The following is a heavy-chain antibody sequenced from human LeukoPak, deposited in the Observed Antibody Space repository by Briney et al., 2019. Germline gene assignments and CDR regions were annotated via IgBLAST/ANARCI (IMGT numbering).Heavy chain of an antibody. CDR1: GGSISSYY. J-gene: IGHJ4*02. Sequence: SDTLSLTCTVSGGSISSYYWSWIRQPAGQGLEWIGRIYTTGTANYNPSLKSRVTISVDTSRNQFSLKLSSVTAADTAVYYCARDFDYWGQGTLVTVSS. CDR3: ARDFDY. V-gene: IGHV4-4*07. CDR2: IYTTGTA.